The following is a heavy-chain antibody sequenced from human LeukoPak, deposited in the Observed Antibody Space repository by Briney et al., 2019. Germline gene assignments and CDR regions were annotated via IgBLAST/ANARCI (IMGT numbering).Heavy chain of an antibody. CDR3: AREGFGDILTGYYRGIIDY. J-gene: IGHJ4*02. CDR2: IYTCGST. D-gene: IGHD3-9*01. CDR1: GGSISSYY. V-gene: IGHV4-4*07. Sequence: SETLSLTCTVSGGSISSYYWSWIRQPAGKGLEWIGRIYTCGSTNYNPSLKSRVTMSVDTSKNQFSLKLSSVTAADTAVYYCAREGFGDILTGYYRGIIDYWGQGTLVTVSS.